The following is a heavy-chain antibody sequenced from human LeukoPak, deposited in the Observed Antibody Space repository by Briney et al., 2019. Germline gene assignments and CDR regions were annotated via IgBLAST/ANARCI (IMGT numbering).Heavy chain of an antibody. Sequence: GRSLRLSCAASGFTFDDYAMHWVRQAPGKGLEYVSAISSNGGSTYYANSVKGRFTISRDNSKNTLYLQMGSLRAEDMAVYYCARGALPITLGYCSSTSCSSFDYWGQGTLVTVSS. D-gene: IGHD2-2*01. CDR3: ARGALPITLGYCSSTSCSSFDY. CDR2: ISSNGGST. J-gene: IGHJ4*02. CDR1: GFTFDDYA. V-gene: IGHV3-64*01.